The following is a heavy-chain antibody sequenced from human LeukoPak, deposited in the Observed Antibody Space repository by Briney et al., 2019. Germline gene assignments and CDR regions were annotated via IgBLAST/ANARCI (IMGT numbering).Heavy chain of an antibody. Sequence: GGSLRLSCAASGLTFSNYWMSWVRQAPGKGLERVAYIKQDGSEKYYVDSVKGRFTISRDNAKNSLYLQMNSLRAEDTAVYYCARGPAPLAIGYFDYWGQGTLVTVSS. CDR2: IKQDGSEK. CDR1: GLTFSNYW. J-gene: IGHJ4*02. CDR3: ARGPAPLAIGYFDY. D-gene: IGHD2-2*01. V-gene: IGHV3-7*01.